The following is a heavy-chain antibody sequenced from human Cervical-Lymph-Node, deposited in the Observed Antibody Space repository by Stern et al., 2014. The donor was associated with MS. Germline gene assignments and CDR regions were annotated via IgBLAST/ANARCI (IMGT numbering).Heavy chain of an antibody. Sequence: QVQLQESGPGLVKPSETLSLTCTVSGGSISSSSYYWGWIRQPPGKGLEWVGSIHYSGSTYYNPSLKSRVTISVDTSKNQFSLKRGSVTAADTAVYYCARPMNSGSYSTPLDYWGQGTLVTVSS. D-gene: IGHD1-26*01. CDR2: IHYSGST. J-gene: IGHJ4*02. V-gene: IGHV4-39*01. CDR3: ARPMNSGSYSTPLDY. CDR1: GGSISSSSYY.